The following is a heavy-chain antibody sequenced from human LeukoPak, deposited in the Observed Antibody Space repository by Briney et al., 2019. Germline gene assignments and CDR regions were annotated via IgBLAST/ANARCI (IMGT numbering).Heavy chain of an antibody. J-gene: IGHJ6*02. V-gene: IGHV3-53*01. D-gene: IGHD3-10*01. Sequence: PGGSLRLSCAASGFTVSSNYMCWVRQAPGEGLEWDSVFFCGGSTYYADSAKGRFTIPRDNSTNTLYLQMNSLRAEDTAVYYCAQGTTMVRGYGMDVWDQGTTVTVSS. CDR1: GFTVSSNY. CDR3: AQGTTMVRGYGMDV. CDR2: FFCGGST.